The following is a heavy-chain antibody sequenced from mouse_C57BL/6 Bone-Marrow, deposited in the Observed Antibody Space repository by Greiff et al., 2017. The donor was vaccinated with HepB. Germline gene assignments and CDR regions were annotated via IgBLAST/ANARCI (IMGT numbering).Heavy chain of an antibody. D-gene: IGHD2-3*01. CDR1: GYTFTSYD. Sequence: VQLQESGPELVKPGASVKLSCKASGYTFTSYDINWVKQRPGQGLEWIGWIYPRDGSTKYNEKFKGKATLTVDTSSSTAYMELHSLTSEDSAVYFCARREGLYDGYYWYFDVWGTGTTVTVSS. CDR2: IYPRDGST. J-gene: IGHJ1*03. CDR3: ARREGLYDGYYWYFDV. V-gene: IGHV1-85*01.